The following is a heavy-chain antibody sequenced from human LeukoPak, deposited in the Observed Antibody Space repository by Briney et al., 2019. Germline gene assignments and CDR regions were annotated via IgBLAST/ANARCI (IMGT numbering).Heavy chain of an antibody. V-gene: IGHV1-3*01. D-gene: IGHD3-9*01. J-gene: IGHJ6*02. CDR3: ARDFDWYKGPSAGYYYGMDV. CDR1: GYTFTSYA. CDR2: INAGNGNT. Sequence: ASVKVSCKASGYTFTSYAMHWVRQAPGQRLEWMGWINAGNGNTKYSQKFQGRVTITRDTSASTAYMELSSLRSEDTAVYYCARDFDWYKGPSAGYYYGMDVWSQGTTVTVSS.